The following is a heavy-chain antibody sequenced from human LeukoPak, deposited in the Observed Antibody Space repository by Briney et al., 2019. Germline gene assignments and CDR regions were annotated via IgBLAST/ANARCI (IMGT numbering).Heavy chain of an antibody. CDR1: GFTFSSYG. D-gene: IGHD4-17*01. V-gene: IGHV3-30*18. J-gene: IGHJ6*02. CDR3: AKDWCSEDYGDVPSSMDV. Sequence: GGSLRLSCAASGFTFSSYGMHWVRQAPGKGLEWVAVISYDGSNKYYADSVKGRFTISRDNSKNTPYLQMNSLRAEDTAVYYCAKDWCSEDYGDVPSSMDVWGQGTTVTVPS. CDR2: ISYDGSNK.